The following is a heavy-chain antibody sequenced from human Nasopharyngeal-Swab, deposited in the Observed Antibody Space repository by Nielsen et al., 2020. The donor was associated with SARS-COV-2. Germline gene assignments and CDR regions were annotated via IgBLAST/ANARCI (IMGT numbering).Heavy chain of an antibody. Sequence: SETLSLTCTVSGGSISSSSYYWGWICQPPGKGLEWIGSIYYSGSTYYNPSLKSRVTISVDTSKNQFSLKLSSVTAADTAVYYCARLSNWYFDLWGRGTLVTVSS. CDR3: ARLSNWYFDL. CDR1: GGSISSSSYY. J-gene: IGHJ2*01. V-gene: IGHV4-39*01. CDR2: IYYSGST.